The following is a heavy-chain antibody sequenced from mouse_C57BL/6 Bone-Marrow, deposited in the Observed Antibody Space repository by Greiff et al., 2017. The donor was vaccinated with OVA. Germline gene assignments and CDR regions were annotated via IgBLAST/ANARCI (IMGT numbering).Heavy chain of an antibody. V-gene: IGHV1-42*01. CDR1: GYSFTGYY. D-gene: IGHD3-2*02. J-gene: IGHJ3*01. CDR2: INPSTGGT. Sequence: EVKLVESGPELVKPGASVKISCKASGYSFTGYYMNWVKQSPEKSLEWIGEINPSTGGTTYNQKFKAKATLTVDKSSSTAYMQLKSLTSEDSAVYYCARDSSGYVDWFAYWGQGTLVTVSA. CDR3: ARDSSGYVDWFAY.